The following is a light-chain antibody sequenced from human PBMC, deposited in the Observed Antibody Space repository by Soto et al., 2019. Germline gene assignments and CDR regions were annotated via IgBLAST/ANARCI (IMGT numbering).Light chain of an antibody. V-gene: IGKV4-1*01. CDR1: QSVLYSSNNKNY. CDR3: QQYYSTPYT. Sequence: DIVMTQSPDSLAVSLGERATINCRSSQSVLYSSNNKNYLAWYQQKPGQPPNLLIYWASTRESVVPDRFSGSGAGTDVTRTISSLQAEDVAVYYCQQYYSTPYTFGQGTKLEIK. J-gene: IGKJ2*01. CDR2: WAS.